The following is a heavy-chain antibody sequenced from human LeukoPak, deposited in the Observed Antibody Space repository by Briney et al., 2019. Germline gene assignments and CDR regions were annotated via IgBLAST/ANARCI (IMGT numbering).Heavy chain of an antibody. CDR3: VGLQLLHGLDV. V-gene: IGHV1-18*01. CDR2: HVNT. CDR1: GYTFTSYD. D-gene: IGHD5-24*01. Sequence: ASVKVSCKASGYTFTSYDITWVRQAPGQGLEWMNHVNTNYVQKVHGRDTMTTDTSTNTAYMELRSLRSDDALRRTEVGLQLLHGLDVWGKGTTVTVSS. J-gene: IGHJ6*04.